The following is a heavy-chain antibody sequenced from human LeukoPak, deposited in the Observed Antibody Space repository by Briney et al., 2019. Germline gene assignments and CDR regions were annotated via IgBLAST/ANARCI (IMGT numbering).Heavy chain of an antibody. CDR2: MYYSGST. V-gene: IGHV4-39*02. J-gene: IGHJ6*03. D-gene: IGHD2-2*01. CDR1: GGSISSRGYY. Sequence: SETLSLTCTVSGGSISSRGYYWGWIRQPPGKGLEWIGSMYYSGSTYYNPSLKSRVTISVDTSKNHFSLKLSSVTAADTAVYYCARDRVVPAAMWEYYYYYMDVWGKGTTVIISS. CDR3: ARDRVVPAAMWEYYYYYMDV.